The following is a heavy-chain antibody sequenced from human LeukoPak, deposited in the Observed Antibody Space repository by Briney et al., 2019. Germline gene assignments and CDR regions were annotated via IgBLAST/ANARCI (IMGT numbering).Heavy chain of an antibody. J-gene: IGHJ4*02. CDR1: GYTFTSYD. Sequence: ASVKVSCKASGYTFTSYDINWVRQATGQGLEWMGWMNPNSGNTGYAQKFQGRVTITRNTSISTAYMELSSLRSEDTAVYYCARGWKLYDSSDYPFDYWGQGALVTVSS. CDR2: MNPNSGNT. D-gene: IGHD3-22*01. V-gene: IGHV1-8*03. CDR3: ARGWKLYDSSDYPFDY.